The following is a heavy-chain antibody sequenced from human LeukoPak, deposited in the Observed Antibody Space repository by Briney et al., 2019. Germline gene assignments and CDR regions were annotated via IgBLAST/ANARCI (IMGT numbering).Heavy chain of an antibody. D-gene: IGHD6-13*01. CDR3: ARTGSIAAAGNYFDY. J-gene: IGHJ4*02. CDR2: IYHSGNT. Sequence: SETLSLTCTVSGYSISSGYYWGWIRQPPGKGLEWIRSIYHSGNTFYNPSLKSRVTISVDTSKNKFSLKVSSVTAADTAVYYCARTGSIAAAGNYFDYWGQGTLVTVSS. CDR1: GYSISSGYY. V-gene: IGHV4-38-2*02.